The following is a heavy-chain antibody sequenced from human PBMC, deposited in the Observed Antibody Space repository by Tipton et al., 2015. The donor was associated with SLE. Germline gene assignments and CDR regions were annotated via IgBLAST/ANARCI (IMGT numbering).Heavy chain of an antibody. CDR1: GGSISSYY. D-gene: IGHD1-26*01. CDR2: IYYSGST. J-gene: IGHJ3*02. CDR3: ARDRGGSYSDAFDI. Sequence: TLSLTCTVSGGSISSYYWSWIRQPPGKGLEGIGYIYYSGSTNYNPSLKSRVTISVDTSKNQFSLKLSSVTAADTAVYYCARDRGGSYSDAFDIWGQGTMVTVSS. V-gene: IGHV4-59*01.